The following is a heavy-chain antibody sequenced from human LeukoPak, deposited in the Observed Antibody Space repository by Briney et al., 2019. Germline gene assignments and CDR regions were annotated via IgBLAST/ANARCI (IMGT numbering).Heavy chain of an antibody. D-gene: IGHD6-19*01. CDR2: IHPSGTST. J-gene: IGHJ4*02. CDR1: GFTFSNFA. CDR3: AKGNWLEDR. V-gene: IGHV3-23*01. Sequence: PGGSLRLSCAASGFTFSNFAMTWVRQAPGKGLEWVSGIHPSGTSTYYADSVKGRFTISRDNSRDTMYLQMNSLRAEDTAIYYCAKGNWLEDRWGQGTLVTVSP.